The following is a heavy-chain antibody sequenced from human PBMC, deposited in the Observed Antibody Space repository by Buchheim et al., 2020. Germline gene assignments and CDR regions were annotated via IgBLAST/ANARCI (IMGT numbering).Heavy chain of an antibody. CDR1: GGSISSSSYY. CDR3: ARATRYSSGWYGWYFDL. V-gene: IGHV4-39*07. D-gene: IGHD6-19*01. CDR2: IYYSGST. Sequence: QLQLQESGPGLVKPSETLSLTCTVSGGSISSSSYYWGWIRQPPGKGLEWFGSIYYSGSTYYNPSPKSRVPISVDTSKNPFSRKLSSVTAADTAVYYCARATRYSSGWYGWYFDLWGRGTL. J-gene: IGHJ2*01.